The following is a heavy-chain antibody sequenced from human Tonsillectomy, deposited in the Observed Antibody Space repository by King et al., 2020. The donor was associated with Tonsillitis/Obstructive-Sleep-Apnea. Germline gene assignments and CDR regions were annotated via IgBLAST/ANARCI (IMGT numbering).Heavy chain of an antibody. CDR3: ARDVVVGRYIDS. CDR2: INPSSGVT. CDR1: GYTFTWYY. Sequence: HVQLVQSGTKVKTPGASVKVSCKASGYTFTWYYIHWVRQARGQGLEWMGIINPSSGVTRYAQKFQGRVTMTTDTSASTVYLELSSLRSEDTAVYYWARDVVVGRYIDSWGQGTLVTVSS. V-gene: IGHV1-46*01. J-gene: IGHJ4*02. D-gene: IGHD1-14*01.